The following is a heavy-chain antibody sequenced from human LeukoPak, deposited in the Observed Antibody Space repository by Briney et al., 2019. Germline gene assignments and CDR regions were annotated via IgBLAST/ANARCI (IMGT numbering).Heavy chain of an antibody. J-gene: IGHJ4*02. CDR1: GYSFTSNY. CDR3: ARDQEGFDY. Sequence: ASVKVSCKASGYSFTSNYIHWVRQAPGQGLEWMGMIYPRDGSTSYAQRFQDRVTVTRDTSTSTVHMELSGLRSEDTGVYYCARDQEGFDYWGQGTLVTVSS. V-gene: IGHV1-46*01. CDR2: IYPRDGST.